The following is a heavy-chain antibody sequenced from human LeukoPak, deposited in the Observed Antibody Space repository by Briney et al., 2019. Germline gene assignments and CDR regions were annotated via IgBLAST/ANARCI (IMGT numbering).Heavy chain of an antibody. CDR1: GFTFCSYG. V-gene: IGHV3-33*06. Sequence: PGRSLRLSCAAFGFTFCSYGMHWVRQAPGKGLEWVAVIWYDGSNKYYADSVKGRFTISRDNSKNTLYLQMNGLRAEDTAVYYCAKDGPDYYDRAFDIWGQGTMVTVSS. J-gene: IGHJ3*02. CDR3: AKDGPDYYDRAFDI. D-gene: IGHD3-22*01. CDR2: IWYDGSNK.